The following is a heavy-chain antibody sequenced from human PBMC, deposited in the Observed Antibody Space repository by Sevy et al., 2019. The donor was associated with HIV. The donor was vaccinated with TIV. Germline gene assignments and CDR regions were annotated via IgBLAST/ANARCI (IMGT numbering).Heavy chain of an antibody. CDR3: ARVPDYCGGDCYSDAFDI. D-gene: IGHD2-21*02. Sequence: ASVKVSCKASGYTFTGYYMHWVRQAPGQGLEWMGWINPNSGGTNYAQKFQGRVTMTRDTSISTAYMERGRLRSDDTAVYYCARVPDYCGGDCYSDAFDIWGQGTMVTVSS. CDR1: GYTFTGYY. CDR2: INPNSGGT. J-gene: IGHJ3*02. V-gene: IGHV1-2*02.